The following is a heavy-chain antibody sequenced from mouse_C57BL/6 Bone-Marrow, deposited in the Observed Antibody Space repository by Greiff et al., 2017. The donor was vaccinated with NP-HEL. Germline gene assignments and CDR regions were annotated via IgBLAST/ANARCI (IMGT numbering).Heavy chain of an antibody. V-gene: IGHV1-69*01. D-gene: IGHD1-1*01. CDR2: IDPSDSYT. CDR3: ASRYGSSPYLYFDV. CDR1: GYTFTSYW. J-gene: IGHJ1*03. Sequence: QVQLQQPGAELVMPGASVKLSCKASGYTFTSYWMHWVKQRPGQGLEWIGEIDPSDSYTNYNQKFKGKSTLTVDKSSSTAYMQLRSLTSEDSAVYYCASRYGSSPYLYFDVWGTGTTVTVAS.